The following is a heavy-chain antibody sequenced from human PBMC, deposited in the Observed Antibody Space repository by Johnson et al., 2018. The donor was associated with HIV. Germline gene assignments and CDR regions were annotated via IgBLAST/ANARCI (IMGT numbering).Heavy chain of an antibody. Sequence: VQLVESGGGVVRPGGSLRLSCAASGFTFDDYGMSWVRQPPGNGLEWVSGINWNGGRTGSADSVKGRLTISRDNAKNSLYLQMNSLRAEDTALYYCARAVGGSYHDAFDLWGQGTMVTVSS. J-gene: IGHJ3*01. D-gene: IGHD1-26*01. CDR1: GFTFDDYG. V-gene: IGHV3-20*04. CDR2: INWNGGRT. CDR3: ARAVGGSYHDAFDL.